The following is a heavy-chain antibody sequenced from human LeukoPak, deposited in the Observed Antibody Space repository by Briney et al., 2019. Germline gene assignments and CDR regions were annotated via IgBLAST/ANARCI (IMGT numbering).Heavy chain of an antibody. D-gene: IGHD6-13*01. V-gene: IGHV1-2*02. J-gene: IGHJ4*02. CDR3: ARAQSLTAPAGTFANS. Sequence: ASVKVSRKASGYTFTGYFLHWVRRAPGQGFEWMGWINPNSGGTYYTRRFQGRVTMTRDTSISTAYMELSSLRSDDTAVYYCARAQSLTAPAGTFANSWGQGTLVTVSS. CDR1: GYTFTGYF. CDR2: INPNSGGT.